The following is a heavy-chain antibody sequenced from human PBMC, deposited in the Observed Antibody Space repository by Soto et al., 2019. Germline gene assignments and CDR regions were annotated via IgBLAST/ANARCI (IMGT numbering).Heavy chain of an antibody. D-gene: IGHD3-3*01. J-gene: IGHJ5*02. CDR1: GGSFSGYY. CDR3: ARAPGLVLRFLEWSTRSGWFDP. CDR2: INHSGST. V-gene: IGHV4-34*01. Sequence: PSETLSLTCAVYGGSFSGYYWSWIRQPPGKGLEWIGEINHSGSTNYNPSLKSRVTISVDTSKNQFSLKLSSVTAADTAVYYCARAPGLVLRFLEWSTRSGWFDPWGQGTLVTDSS.